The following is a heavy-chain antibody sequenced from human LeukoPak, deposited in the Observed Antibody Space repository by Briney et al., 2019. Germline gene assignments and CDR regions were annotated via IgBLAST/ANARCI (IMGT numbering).Heavy chain of an antibody. CDR2: MQPYSGDT. J-gene: IGHJ4*02. CDR3: ARGLPLDH. CDR1: GYTFTSYY. D-gene: IGHD2-21*02. V-gene: IGHV1-8*02. Sequence: ASVKVSCKASGYTFTSYYMHWVRQAPGQGLEWLACMQPYSGDTDYAQKFQGRLTMTRNSSTNTVYMELSSLTSEDTAVYYCARGLPLDHWGQGTLVTVSS.